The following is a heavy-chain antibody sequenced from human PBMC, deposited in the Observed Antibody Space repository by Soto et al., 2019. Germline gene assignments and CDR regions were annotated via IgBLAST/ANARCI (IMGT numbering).Heavy chain of an antibody. Sequence: GGSLRLSCAASGFTFSSYAMSWVRQAPGKGLEWVSAISGSGGSTYYADSVKGRFTISRDNSKNTLYLQMNSLRAEDTAVYYCAKDRRGSYYDFWSGYYAYGMDVWGQGTTVTVSS. CDR2: ISGSGGST. J-gene: IGHJ6*02. CDR1: GFTFSSYA. V-gene: IGHV3-23*01. D-gene: IGHD3-3*01. CDR3: AKDRRGSYYDFWSGYYAYGMDV.